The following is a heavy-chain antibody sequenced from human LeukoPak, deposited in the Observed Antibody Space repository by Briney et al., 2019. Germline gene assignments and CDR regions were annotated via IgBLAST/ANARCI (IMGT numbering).Heavy chain of an antibody. CDR1: GFTFSSYA. J-gene: IGHJ4*02. CDR3: ARVNAKTNRARVPYFDY. V-gene: IGHV3-30-3*01. Sequence: GGSLRLSCAASGFTFSSYAMHWVRQAPGKGLEWVAVISYDGSNKYYADSVKGRFTISRDNSQNTLYLQMNSLRAEDTAVYYCARVNAKTNRARVPYFDYWGQGTLVTVSS. CDR2: ISYDGSNK. D-gene: IGHD1-14*01.